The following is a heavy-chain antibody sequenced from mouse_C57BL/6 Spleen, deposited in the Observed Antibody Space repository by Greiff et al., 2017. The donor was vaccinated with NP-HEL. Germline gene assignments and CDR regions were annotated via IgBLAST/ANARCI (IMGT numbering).Heavy chain of an antibody. D-gene: IGHD1-1*01. Sequence: DVQLQESGPGLVKPSQSLSLTCSVTGYSITSGYYWNWIRQFPGNKLEWMGYISYDGSNNYNPSLKNRISITRDTSKNQFFLKLNSVTTEDTATYYCARGNTTGVAGESMDYWGQGTSVTVFS. CDR1: GYSITSGYY. V-gene: IGHV3-6*01. CDR3: ARGNTTGVAGESMDY. J-gene: IGHJ4*01. CDR2: ISYDGSN.